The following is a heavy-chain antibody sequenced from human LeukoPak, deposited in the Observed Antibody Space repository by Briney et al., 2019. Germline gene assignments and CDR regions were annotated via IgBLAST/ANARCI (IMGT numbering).Heavy chain of an antibody. J-gene: IGHJ4*02. D-gene: IGHD3-22*01. CDR2: IYYSGST. CDR3: ARTLPYYYDSSGYYLSYYFDY. CDR1: GGSISSGGYY. Sequence: PSQTLSLTCTVSGGSISSGGYYWSWLRQHPGKGLEWIGYIYYSGSTYYNPSLKSRVTMSVDTSKNQFSLKLSSVTAADTAVYYCARTLPYYYDSSGYYLSYYFDYWGQGTLVTVSS. V-gene: IGHV4-31*03.